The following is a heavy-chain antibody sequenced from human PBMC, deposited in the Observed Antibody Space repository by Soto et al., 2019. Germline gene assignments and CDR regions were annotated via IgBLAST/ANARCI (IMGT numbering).Heavy chain of an antibody. CDR2: IYYSGST. J-gene: IGHJ5*02. CDR1: GGSISSGGYY. D-gene: IGHD1-26*01. CDR3: ARDGRIVGATHSGANWFDP. V-gene: IGHV4-31*03. Sequence: QVQLQESGPGLVKPSQTLSLTCTVSGGSISSGGYYWSWIRQHPGKGLEWIGYIYYSGSTYYNPSXXGRVTISVDTXXNXFXXKLSSVTAADTAVYYCARDGRIVGATHSGANWFDPWGQGTLVTVSS.